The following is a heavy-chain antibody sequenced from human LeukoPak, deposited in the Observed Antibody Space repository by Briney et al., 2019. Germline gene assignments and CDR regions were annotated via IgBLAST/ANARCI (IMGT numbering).Heavy chain of an antibody. V-gene: IGHV4-61*02. CDR3: ARQVSDYFYYYIDV. CDR1: GYSISSGSYY. J-gene: IGHJ6*03. CDR2: IYTSGST. Sequence: SETLSLTCAVSGYSISSGSYYWSWIRQPAGKELEWIGRIYTSGSTNYNPSLKSRVTISEDTSKNRFSLMLTSVTAADTAVYYCARQVSDYFYYYIDVWGEGTTVIVSS.